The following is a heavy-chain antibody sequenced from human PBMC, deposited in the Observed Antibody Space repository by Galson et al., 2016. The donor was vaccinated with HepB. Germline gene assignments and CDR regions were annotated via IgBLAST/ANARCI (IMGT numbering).Heavy chain of an antibody. V-gene: IGHV3-7*01. CDR2: INEDGSEE. J-gene: IGHJ4*02. CDR3: VKEPDYDVQ. CDR1: GFTFTRYW. Sequence: SLRLSCAASGFTFTRYWMSWVRQAPGKGLEWVANINEDGSEENYVDSVRGRFTISRDNAKNSLYLQMSRLRAGDTALYYCVKEPDYDVQWGRGILVTVSS. D-gene: IGHD3-22*01.